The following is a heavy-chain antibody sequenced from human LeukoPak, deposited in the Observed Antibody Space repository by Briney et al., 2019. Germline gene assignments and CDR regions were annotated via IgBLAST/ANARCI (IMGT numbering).Heavy chain of an antibody. V-gene: IGHV3-21*01. CDR3: ARTLYGSGSYYNFGY. CDR2: ISSSSSYI. D-gene: IGHD3-10*01. CDR1: GFTFSSYS. J-gene: IGHJ4*02. Sequence: PGGSLRLSCAASGFTFSSYSMNWVRQAPGKGLEWVSPISSSSSYIYYADSVKGRFTISRDNAKNSLYLQMNSLRAEDTAVYYCARTLYGSGSYYNFGYWGQGTLVTVSS.